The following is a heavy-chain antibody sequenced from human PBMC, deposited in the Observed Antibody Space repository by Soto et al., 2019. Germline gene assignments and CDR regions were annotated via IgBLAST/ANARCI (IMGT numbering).Heavy chain of an antibody. Sequence: EVQLVESGGGLVQPGRSLRLSCAASGFTFDDYAMHWVRQAPGKGLEWVSGISWNSGSIGYADSVKGRFTISRDNAKNALYLQMNRLRAEDTALYYCAKDRGYSSSWYLTGGRYYYYGMDVWGQGTTVTVSS. D-gene: IGHD6-13*01. CDR2: ISWNSGSI. CDR1: GFTFDDYA. J-gene: IGHJ6*02. V-gene: IGHV3-9*01. CDR3: AKDRGYSSSWYLTGGRYYYYGMDV.